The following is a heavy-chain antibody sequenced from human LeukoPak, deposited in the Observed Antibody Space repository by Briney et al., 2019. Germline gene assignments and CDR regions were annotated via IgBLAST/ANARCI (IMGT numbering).Heavy chain of an antibody. J-gene: IGHJ4*02. CDR2: ISWNSGSI. Sequence: SGGSLRLSCAASGFTFDDYAMHWVRQAPGKGLEWVSGISWNSGSIGYADSVKGRFTISRDNAKNSLYLQMNSLRAEDTVLYYCAKDRTLGYSSSWSPFDYWGQGTLVTVSS. V-gene: IGHV3-9*01. CDR1: GFTFDDYA. D-gene: IGHD6-13*01. CDR3: AKDRTLGYSSSWSPFDY.